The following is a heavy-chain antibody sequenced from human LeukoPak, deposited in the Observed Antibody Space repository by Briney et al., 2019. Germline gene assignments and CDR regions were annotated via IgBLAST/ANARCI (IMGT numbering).Heavy chain of an antibody. D-gene: IGHD3-10*01. Sequence: GGSLRLSCAASGFTFSSYSMNWVRQAPGKGLEWVSSISSSSSYIYYADSVKGRFTISRDNAKNSLYLQMNSLRAEDTAVYYCARKSADRYGSGNHPLDYWGQGTLVTVSS. CDR2: ISSSSSYI. CDR3: ARKSADRYGSGNHPLDY. J-gene: IGHJ4*02. V-gene: IGHV3-21*01. CDR1: GFTFSSYS.